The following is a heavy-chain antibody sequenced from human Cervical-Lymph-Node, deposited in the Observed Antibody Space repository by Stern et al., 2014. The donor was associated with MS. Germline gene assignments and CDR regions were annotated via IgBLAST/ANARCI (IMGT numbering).Heavy chain of an antibody. CDR1: GYTFTDYY. D-gene: IGHD5-18*01. Sequence: QVQLVESGAEVKKPGASVKVSCKASGYTFTDYYMHWVRQAPGQGLEWMGRINPNSGGTNYAQRFQGWVTMTRDTSISTAYMELSRLRSDDTAVYYCARVARVDTAGFFDYWGQGTLVTVSS. V-gene: IGHV1-2*04. J-gene: IGHJ4*02. CDR3: ARVARVDTAGFFDY. CDR2: INPNSGGT.